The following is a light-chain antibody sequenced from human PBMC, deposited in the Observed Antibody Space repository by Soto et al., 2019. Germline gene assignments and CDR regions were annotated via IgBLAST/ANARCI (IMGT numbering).Light chain of an antibody. Sequence: EIVMTQSPATLSVSPGERATLSCRASQPVSSNFAWYRQKPCQAPTPVIYRASTRATGIPARFSGSGSGTEFTRTISSLQSEDFAVYYCQQYNNWPYTCGQGTKLEIK. CDR3: QQYNNWPYT. CDR1: QPVSSN. J-gene: IGKJ2*01. CDR2: RAS. V-gene: IGKV3-15*01.